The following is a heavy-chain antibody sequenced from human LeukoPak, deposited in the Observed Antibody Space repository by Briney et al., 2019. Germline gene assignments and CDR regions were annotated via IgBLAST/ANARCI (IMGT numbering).Heavy chain of an antibody. V-gene: IGHV4-31*03. CDR2: IYYSGST. Sequence: PSETLSLTCTVSGGSISSGGYYWSWIRQHPGKGLEWIGYIYYSGSTYYNPSLKSRVTISVDTSKNQFSLKLSSVTAADTAVYCCARGTRPVGWYSLPFDPWGQGTLVTVSS. D-gene: IGHD6-19*01. CDR3: ARGTRPVGWYSLPFDP. CDR1: GGSISSGGYY. J-gene: IGHJ5*02.